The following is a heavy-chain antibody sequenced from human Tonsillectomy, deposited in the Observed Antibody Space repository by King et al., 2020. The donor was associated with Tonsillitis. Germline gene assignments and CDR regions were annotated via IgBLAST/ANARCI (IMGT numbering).Heavy chain of an antibody. CDR2: TYYRPKWYN. D-gene: IGHD3-3*01. CDR1: GDSVSNNSAA. Sequence: VQLQQSGPGLVKPSQTLSLTCAISGDSVSNNSAAWNWIRQSPSRGLEWLGRTYYRPKWYNDYAVSVKSRITINPDTSQNQFSLQLNSVTPEDTAVYYCARETTLSDFWSGFYDCGQGTLVTVSS. J-gene: IGHJ4*02. CDR3: ARETTLSDFWSGFYD. V-gene: IGHV6-1*01.